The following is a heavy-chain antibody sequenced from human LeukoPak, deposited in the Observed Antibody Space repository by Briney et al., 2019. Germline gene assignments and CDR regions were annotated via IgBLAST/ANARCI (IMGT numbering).Heavy chain of an antibody. V-gene: IGHV3-48*04. Sequence: GGSLRLSCAASGFTFSSYSMNWVRQAPGKGLEWVSYISSSSSTIYYAESVKGRFTISRDNAKNSLYLQMNSLRAEDTAVYYCARGRPRYSYGLFDYWGQGTLVTVSS. CDR3: ARGRPRYSYGLFDY. J-gene: IGHJ4*02. CDR1: GFTFSSYS. CDR2: ISSSSSTI. D-gene: IGHD5-18*01.